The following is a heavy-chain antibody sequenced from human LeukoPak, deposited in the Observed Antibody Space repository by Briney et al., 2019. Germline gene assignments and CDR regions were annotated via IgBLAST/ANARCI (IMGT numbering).Heavy chain of an antibody. CDR1: GFTFSSYS. CDR2: ISSSSSYI. CDR3: ARAQGLTTEDY. Sequence: GGSLRLSCAVSGFTFSSYSMNWVRQAPGKGLEWVSSISSSSSYIYYADSVKGRFTISRDDAKNSLYLQMNSLRAEDTAVYYCARAQGLTTEDYWGQGTLVTVSS. V-gene: IGHV3-21*01. J-gene: IGHJ4*02. D-gene: IGHD1-14*01.